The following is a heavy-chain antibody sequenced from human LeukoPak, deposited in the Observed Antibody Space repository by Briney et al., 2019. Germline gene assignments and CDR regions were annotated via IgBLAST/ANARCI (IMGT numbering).Heavy chain of an antibody. Sequence: KPSETLSLTCTVSGLSISSSSYYWGWIRQPPGKGLEWIGSIYYSGSPYDNPSLKSRVTISVDTSKNQFSLKLSSVTAADTAVYYCARHVLSGYLNYWYFDLWGRGTLVTVSS. V-gene: IGHV4-39*01. CDR3: ARHVLSGYLNYWYFDL. J-gene: IGHJ2*01. CDR1: GLSISSSSYY. D-gene: IGHD3-3*01. CDR2: IYYSGSP.